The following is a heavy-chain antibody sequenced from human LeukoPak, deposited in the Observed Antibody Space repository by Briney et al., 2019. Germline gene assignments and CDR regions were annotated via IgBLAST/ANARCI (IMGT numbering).Heavy chain of an antibody. CDR3: ARDNARLIFGVLITSGMDV. CDR1: GFTFSSYS. CDR2: ISSSSSTI. D-gene: IGHD3-3*01. Sequence: PGGSLRLSCAASGFTFSSYSMNWVRQAPGKGLEWVSYISSSSSTIYYADSVKGRFTISRDNAKNSLYLQMNSLRAEDTAVYYCARDNARLIFGVLITSGMDVWGQGTTVTVSS. J-gene: IGHJ6*02. V-gene: IGHV3-48*01.